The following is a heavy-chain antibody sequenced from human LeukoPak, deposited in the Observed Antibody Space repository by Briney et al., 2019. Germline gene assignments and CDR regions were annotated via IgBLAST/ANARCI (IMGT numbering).Heavy chain of an antibody. CDR2: IDPSDSYT. J-gene: IGHJ5*02. V-gene: IGHV5-10-1*01. Sequence: GESLKISCKGSGYSFTTHWIGWVRQMPGKGPEWMGRIDPSDSYTNYSPSFQGHVTISADKSISTAYLQWSSLKASDTAMYYCARGYCSSTSCYAFWFDPWGQGTLVTVSS. D-gene: IGHD2-2*01. CDR3: ARGYCSSTSCYAFWFDP. CDR1: GYSFTTHW.